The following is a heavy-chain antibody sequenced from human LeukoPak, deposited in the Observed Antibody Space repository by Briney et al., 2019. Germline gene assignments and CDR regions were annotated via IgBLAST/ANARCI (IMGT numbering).Heavy chain of an antibody. Sequence: GSLRLSCAASGFTFSSYAMSWVRQAPGKGLEWVSAISGSGGSTYYADSVKGRFTISRDNSKNTLYLQMNSLRAEDTAVYYCAKDLYATTVTTNLGYWGQGTLVTVSS. J-gene: IGHJ4*02. CDR3: AKDLYATTVTTNLGY. D-gene: IGHD4-17*01. V-gene: IGHV3-23*01. CDR2: ISGSGGST. CDR1: GFTFSSYA.